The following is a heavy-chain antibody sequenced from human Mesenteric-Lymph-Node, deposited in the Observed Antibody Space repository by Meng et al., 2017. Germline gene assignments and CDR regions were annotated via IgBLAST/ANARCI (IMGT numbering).Heavy chain of an antibody. CDR2: IYSSGST. Sequence: QVQLQESGLGLVKPSQTLFLTCTVSGGSISSCDYYWSWIRQPPGKGLEWIGYIYSSGSTYYIPSLKSRITISVDTSKNQFSLRLTSVTAADTAVYYCAGDRRGVATVDYWGQGTLVTVSS. J-gene: IGHJ4*02. CDR1: GGSISSCDYY. CDR3: AGDRRGVATVDY. D-gene: IGHD5-12*01. V-gene: IGHV4-30-4*01.